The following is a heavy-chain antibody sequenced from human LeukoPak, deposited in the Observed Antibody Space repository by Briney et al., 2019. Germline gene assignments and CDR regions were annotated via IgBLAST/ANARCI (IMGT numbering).Heavy chain of an antibody. CDR3: ARSRSYYGSGSPVSYDY. CDR1: GYTFTSYG. D-gene: IGHD3-10*01. V-gene: IGHV1-18*01. CDR2: ISAYNGNT. Sequence: ASVKVSCKASGYTFTSYGIDWVRQAPGQGLEWMGWISAYNGNTNYAQKLQGRVTMTTDTSTSTAYMELRSLRSDDTAVYYCARSRSYYGSGSPVSYDYWGQGILVTVSS. J-gene: IGHJ4*02.